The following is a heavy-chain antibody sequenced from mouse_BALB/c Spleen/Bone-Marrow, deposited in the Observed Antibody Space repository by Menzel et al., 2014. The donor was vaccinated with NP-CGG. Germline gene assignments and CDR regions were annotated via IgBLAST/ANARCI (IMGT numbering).Heavy chain of an antibody. J-gene: IGHJ3*01. Sequence: DVHLVESGGGLVQPGRSLKLSCAASGFDFSGFWMGWVRQAPGKGLEWIGEINPDSSTINYTPSLKDRFIISRDNAKNTLYLQMSKVRSEDTALYYCARLGYYGGFAYWGQGTLVTVSA. CDR3: ARLGYYGGFAY. CDR2: INPDSSTI. V-gene: IGHV4-1*02. CDR1: GFDFSGFW. D-gene: IGHD2-3*01.